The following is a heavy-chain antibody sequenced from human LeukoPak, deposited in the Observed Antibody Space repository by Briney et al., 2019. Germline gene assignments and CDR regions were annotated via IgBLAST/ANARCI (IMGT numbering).Heavy chain of an antibody. V-gene: IGHV3-30-3*01. CDR3: ARDQDTAMAPPFYYYYGMDV. D-gene: IGHD5-18*01. J-gene: IGHJ6*02. CDR1: GFTFSSYA. CDR2: ISYDGSNK. Sequence: GGSLRLSCAASGFTFSSYAMHWVRQAPGKGLERVAVISYDGSNKYYADSVKGRFTITRDNSKNTLYLQMNSLRAEDTAVYYCARDQDTAMAPPFYYYYGMDVWGQGTTVTVSS.